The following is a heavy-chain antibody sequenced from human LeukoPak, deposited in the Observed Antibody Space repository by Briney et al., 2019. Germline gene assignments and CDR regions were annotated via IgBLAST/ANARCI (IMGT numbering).Heavy chain of an antibody. CDR2: ISGTSTHI. Sequence: GGSLRLSCAASGFTFSSYSMNWVRQAPGKGLEWVSSISGTSTHIYYADSVKGRFTISRDNAQNSLYLQMNSLRAEDTAVYYCTRGSEWTSGVSDYWGQGTLVTVSS. D-gene: IGHD3-3*01. V-gene: IGHV3-21*01. CDR1: GFTFSSYS. J-gene: IGHJ4*02. CDR3: TRGSEWTSGVSDY.